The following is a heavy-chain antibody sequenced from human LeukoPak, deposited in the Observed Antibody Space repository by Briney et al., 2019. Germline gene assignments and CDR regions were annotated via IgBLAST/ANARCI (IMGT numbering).Heavy chain of an antibody. CDR3: ARRSSGYDYDY. D-gene: IGHD5-12*01. J-gene: IGHJ4*02. V-gene: IGHV3-74*01. CDR2: INSDGSST. Sequence: GGSLRLSCAASGFTFSSYWMSWVRQAPGKGLVWVSRINSDGSSTSYADSVKGRFTISRDNAKNTLYLQMNSLRAEDTAVYYCARRSSGYDYDYWGQGTLVTVSS. CDR1: GFTFSSYW.